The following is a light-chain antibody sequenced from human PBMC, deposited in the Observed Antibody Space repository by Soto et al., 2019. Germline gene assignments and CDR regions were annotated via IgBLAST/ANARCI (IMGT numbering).Light chain of an antibody. Sequence: EIVLTQSPGTLSLSPGERATLSCRASQSLTNNYFAWYQQKPGRALRLLIDGASTRATGIPDRFSGSGSGTDFTLTISRLEPEDVAVYYCLLYFSPDRYTFGPGTKVQIK. CDR2: GAS. V-gene: IGKV3-20*01. CDR3: LLYFSPDRYT. CDR1: QSLTNNY. J-gene: IGKJ2*01.